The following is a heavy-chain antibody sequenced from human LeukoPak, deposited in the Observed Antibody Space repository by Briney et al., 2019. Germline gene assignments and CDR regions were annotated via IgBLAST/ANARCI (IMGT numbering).Heavy chain of an antibody. CDR1: GYTFTSYD. Sequence: ASVKVSCKASGYTFTSYDINWVRQATGQGLEWMGWMNPNSGNTGYAQKFQGRVTMTRNTSISTAYMELSSLRSEDTAVYYCARDHGWSHPNWFDPWGQGTLVTVSS. CDR3: ARDHGWSHPNWFDP. J-gene: IGHJ5*02. CDR2: MNPNSGNT. V-gene: IGHV1-8*01. D-gene: IGHD3-10*01.